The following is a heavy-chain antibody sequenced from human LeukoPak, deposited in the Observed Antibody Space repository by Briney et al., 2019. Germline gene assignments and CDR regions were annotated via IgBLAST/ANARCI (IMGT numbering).Heavy chain of an antibody. CDR1: GGSISSYY. CDR3: ARAYGDYHDY. D-gene: IGHD4-17*01. Sequence: SETLSLTCTVSGGSISSYYWSWIRQPPGKGLEWIGYIYYSGSTNYNPSLKSRVTISVDTSKYQFSLKLSSVTAADTAVYYCARAYGDYHDYWGQGTLVTVSS. J-gene: IGHJ4*02. CDR2: IYYSGST. V-gene: IGHV4-59*01.